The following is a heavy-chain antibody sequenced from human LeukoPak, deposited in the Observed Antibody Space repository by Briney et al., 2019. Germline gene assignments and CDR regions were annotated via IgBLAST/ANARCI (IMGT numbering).Heavy chain of an antibody. J-gene: IGHJ4*02. CDR3: ARAYYYGSGSYYFDY. D-gene: IGHD3-10*01. CDR1: GYTFTSYA. CDR2: INAGNGNT. Sequence: GASVKVSCKASGYTFTSYAMHWVRQAPGQRLEWMGSINAGNGNTKYSQKFQGRVTITRDTSASTAYMELSSLRSEDTAVYYCARAYYYGSGSYYFDYWGQGTLVTVSS. V-gene: IGHV1-3*01.